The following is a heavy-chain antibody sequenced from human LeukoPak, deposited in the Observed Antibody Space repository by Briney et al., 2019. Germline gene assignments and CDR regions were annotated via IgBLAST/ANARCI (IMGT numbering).Heavy chain of an antibody. CDR1: GGSISSYY. Sequence: SEXLSLTCTVSGGSISSYYWSWIRQPPGKGLEWIGYIYYSGSTNYNTSLTSRVTISVDTSKKQCSLKLSSVTAADTAVYYCARASSSSSALYYYYYYMDVWGKGTTVTVSS. D-gene: IGHD6-6*01. CDR2: IYYSGST. J-gene: IGHJ6*03. CDR3: ARASSSSSALYYYYYYMDV. V-gene: IGHV4-59*01.